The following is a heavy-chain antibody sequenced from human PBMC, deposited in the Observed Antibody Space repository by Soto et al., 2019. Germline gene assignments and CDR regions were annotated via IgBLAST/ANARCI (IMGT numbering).Heavy chain of an antibody. CDR2: IIPIFGTA. V-gene: IGHV1-69*13. Sequence: ASVKVSCKASGGTFSSYAISWVRQAPGQGLEWMGGIIPIFGTANYAQKFQGRVTITADESTSTAYMELSSLRSEDTAVYYCARDPDSSSWHPNWFDPWGQRTPVTVSS. CDR1: GGTFSSYA. CDR3: ARDPDSSSWHPNWFDP. D-gene: IGHD6-13*01. J-gene: IGHJ5*02.